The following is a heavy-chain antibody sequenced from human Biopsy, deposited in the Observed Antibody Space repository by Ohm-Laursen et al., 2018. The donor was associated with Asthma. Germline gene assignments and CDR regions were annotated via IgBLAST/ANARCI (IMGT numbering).Heavy chain of an antibody. CDR3: AKGGTYTTDRYAY. Sequence: GSLRLSCAASGFTFSSYAISWVRQAPGKGLEGVSSISSSGASTYYADSVKGRFTISRDNSKNTLYLQMSSLRADDTAVYYCAKGGTYTTDRYAYWGQGSLVTVSS. CDR1: GFTFSSYA. J-gene: IGHJ4*02. V-gene: IGHV3-23*01. D-gene: IGHD1-26*01. CDR2: ISSSGAST.